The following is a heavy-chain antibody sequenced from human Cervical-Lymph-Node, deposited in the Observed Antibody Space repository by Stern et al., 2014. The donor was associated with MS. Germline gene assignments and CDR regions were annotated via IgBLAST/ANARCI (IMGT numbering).Heavy chain of an antibody. CDR3: ARVCRSATVREPCMDV. J-gene: IGHJ6*02. V-gene: IGHV1-46*01. CDR1: GYTFTSYY. Sequence: QVQLVQSGAEVKKPGASVKLSCKASGYTFTSYYMHWVRQAPGQGLEWMGIIGTTYLGGGTTTYAQKFQGRVTMTRDTSTSTVYMELSSLRSEDTAVYYCARVCRSATVREPCMDVGGQGTTGTVAS. D-gene: IGHD3-10*02. CDR2: IGTTYLGGGTT.